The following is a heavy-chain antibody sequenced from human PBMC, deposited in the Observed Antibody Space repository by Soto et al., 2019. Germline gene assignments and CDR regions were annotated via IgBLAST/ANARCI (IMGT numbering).Heavy chain of an antibody. D-gene: IGHD1-26*01. Sequence: QVQLVQSGAEVKKPGSSVKVSCKASGGTFSRNTFTWVRQAPGQGLEWMGRIIPIVDIPNYAHNFQGRVTITADKSTSSANMELSSLTSDDTAVYYCASHFTGVLLLGTSPPGWDNYGCDVWGQGTTVSVS. J-gene: IGHJ6*02. CDR3: ASHFTGVLLLGTSPPGWDNYGCDV. V-gene: IGHV1-69*02. CDR2: IIPIVDIP. CDR1: GGTFSRNT.